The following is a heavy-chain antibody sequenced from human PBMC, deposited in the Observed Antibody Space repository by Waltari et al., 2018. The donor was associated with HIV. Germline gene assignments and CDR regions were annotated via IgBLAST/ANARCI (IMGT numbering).Heavy chain of an antibody. CDR2: INHSGST. J-gene: IGHJ5*02. V-gene: IGHV4-34*01. CDR3: AREQWLVRGWFDP. Sequence: QVQLQQWGAGLLKPSETLSLTCAVYGGSFSGYYWSWIRQPPGKGLEWIGEINHSGSTNYNPSLKSRVTISVDTSKNQFSLKLSSVTAADTAVYYCAREQWLVRGWFDPWGQGTLVTVSS. CDR1: GGSFSGYY. D-gene: IGHD6-19*01.